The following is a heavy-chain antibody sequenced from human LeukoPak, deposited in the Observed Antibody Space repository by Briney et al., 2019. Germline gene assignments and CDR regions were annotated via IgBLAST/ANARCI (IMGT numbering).Heavy chain of an antibody. D-gene: IGHD3-22*01. CDR2: IRNKANSYTT. CDR1: EFAFSTYN. J-gene: IGHJ4*02. CDR3: ASSGSSSGYYYGMGY. Sequence: GGSLRLSCAASEFAFSTYNMNWVRQAPGKGLEWVGRIRNKANSYTTEYAASVKGRFTISRDDSKNSLYLQMNSQKTEDTAVYYCASSGSSSGYYYGMGYWGQGTLVTVSS. V-gene: IGHV3-72*01.